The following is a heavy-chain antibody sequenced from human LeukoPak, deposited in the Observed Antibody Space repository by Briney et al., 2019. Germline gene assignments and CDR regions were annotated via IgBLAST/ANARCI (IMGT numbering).Heavy chain of an antibody. Sequence: PGESLRLSCAASGFTFSSFAMSWVRQAPGRGLEWVSGISGSGVSTYYADSVKGRFTISRDNSKNTLYLQMNSLRAEDTAVYYCAKGVGGSANYYYMDVWGKGTTVTVSS. J-gene: IGHJ6*03. D-gene: IGHD3-10*01. CDR1: GFTFSSFA. V-gene: IGHV3-23*01. CDR2: ISGSGVST. CDR3: AKGVGGSANYYYMDV.